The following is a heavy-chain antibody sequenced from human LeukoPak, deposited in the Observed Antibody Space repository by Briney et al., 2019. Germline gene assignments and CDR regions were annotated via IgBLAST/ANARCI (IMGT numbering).Heavy chain of an antibody. CDR1: GASFNSDDQY. J-gene: IGHJ4*02. D-gene: IGHD3-22*01. Sequence: SETLSLTCTVSGASFNSDDQYWNWIRQSPGKGLEWIVSIHPSGMLYNNPSLESRVTMSRDTSNNQFSLNLNSVTAADTAVYFCSRGLDSRKLGYWGQGILVTVSS. V-gene: IGHV4-31*03. CDR3: SRGLDSRKLGY. CDR2: IHPSGML.